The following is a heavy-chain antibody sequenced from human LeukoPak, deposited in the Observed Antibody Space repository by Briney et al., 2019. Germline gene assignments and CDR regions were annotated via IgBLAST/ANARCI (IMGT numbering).Heavy chain of an antibody. CDR1: GGTFSSYA. V-gene: IGHV1-69*05. Sequence: SVKVSCKASGGTFSSYAISWVRHAPGQGLEWMGGIIPIFGTANYAQKFQDRVMITTDESTSTAYMELSSLRSEDTAVYYCARVSLALGYCSGGSCPIDYWGQGTLVTVSS. CDR3: ARVSLALGYCSGGSCPIDY. J-gene: IGHJ4*02. CDR2: IIPIFGTA. D-gene: IGHD2-15*01.